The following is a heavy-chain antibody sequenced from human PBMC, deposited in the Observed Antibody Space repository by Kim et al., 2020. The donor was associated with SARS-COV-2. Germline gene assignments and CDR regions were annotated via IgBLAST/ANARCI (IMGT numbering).Heavy chain of an antibody. CDR3: AKDPDKSMGPRVSDGMDH. D-gene: IGHD2-8*01. J-gene: IGHJ6*02. CDR2: IGGSGGST. V-gene: IGHV3-23*01. Sequence: GGSLRLSCAASGFTFSGYAMSWVRQAPGKGLDWVAAIGGSGGSTYYGDAVKGRFTISRDNSKNTLYLQMNSLRAEDSAVYYCAKDPDKSMGPRVSDGMDHWGQGTRVTVSS. CDR1: GFTFSGYA.